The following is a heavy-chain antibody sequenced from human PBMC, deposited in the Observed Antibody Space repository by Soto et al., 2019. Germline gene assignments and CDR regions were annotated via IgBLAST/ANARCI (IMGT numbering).Heavy chain of an antibody. J-gene: IGHJ4*02. CDR2: MNPDGSEK. Sequence: GGSLRLSCAASRFRFSGDWMSWVRQAPGTGLEWVANMNPDGSEKYYVDSVKGRFTISRDNAKNSVYLQMNSLRDEDTAVYYCARMGVSHGLDKGGEGALVTVPS. CDR3: ARMGVSHGLDK. CDR1: RFRFSGDW. V-gene: IGHV3-7*01. D-gene: IGHD3-10*01.